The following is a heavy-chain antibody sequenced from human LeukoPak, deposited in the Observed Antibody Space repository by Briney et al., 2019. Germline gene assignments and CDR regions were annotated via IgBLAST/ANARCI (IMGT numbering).Heavy chain of an antibody. V-gene: IGHV3-23*01. CDR3: AKAGIRYFDRSDAFDI. Sequence: PGGSLRLSCAASGFTFSSYAMSWVRQAPGKGLEWVSAISGSGGSTYYADSMKGRFTISRDNSKNTLYLQMNSLRAEDTAVYYCAKAGIRYFDRSDAFDIWGQGTMVTVSS. CDR2: ISGSGGST. D-gene: IGHD3-9*01. J-gene: IGHJ3*02. CDR1: GFTFSSYA.